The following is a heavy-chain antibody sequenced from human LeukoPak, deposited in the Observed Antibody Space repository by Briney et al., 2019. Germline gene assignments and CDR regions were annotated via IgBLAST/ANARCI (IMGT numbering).Heavy chain of an antibody. Sequence: AGGCLRLSCAASGFTFSSYSMNWVRQAPGKGLEWVSYISSSSSTIYYADSVKGRFTISRDNAKNSLYLQMNSLRAEDTAVYYCARDRNPAVFDYWGQGTLVTVSS. V-gene: IGHV3-48*01. J-gene: IGHJ4*02. D-gene: IGHD1-14*01. CDR2: ISSSSSTI. CDR1: GFTFSSYS. CDR3: ARDRNPAVFDY.